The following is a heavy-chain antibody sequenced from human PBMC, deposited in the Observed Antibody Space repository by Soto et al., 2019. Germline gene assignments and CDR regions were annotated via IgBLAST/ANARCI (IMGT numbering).Heavy chain of an antibody. CDR3: ARVAVFGVVLDS. Sequence: QVQMQESGPGLVKPSETLSLSCTVSGGSVSSGSYYWGWIRQSPGKGLEWIGIVYYSGRTNYNPSFKSRVTISVDTSKNQFSLKLNSVTAADTAMYFCARVAVFGVVLDSWGQGTQVSVSS. CDR2: VYYSGRT. J-gene: IGHJ4*02. D-gene: IGHD3-3*01. CDR1: GGSVSSGSYY. V-gene: IGHV4-61*01.